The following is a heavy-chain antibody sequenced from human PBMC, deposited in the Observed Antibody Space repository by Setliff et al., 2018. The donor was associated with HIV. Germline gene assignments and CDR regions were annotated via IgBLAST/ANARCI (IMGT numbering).Heavy chain of an antibody. CDR3: ARRIAVANYYFDF. J-gene: IGHJ4*02. CDR2: IYSNGRT. Sequence: SETLSLTCTVSRDSISSSSDYWGWIRQSPRKGLEWIGTIYSNGRTYYNPSLKGRVTMSLDTSKSQFSLKLRSVTATDTAVYYCARRIAVANYYFDFWGQGTLVTVSS. V-gene: IGHV4-39*01. D-gene: IGHD6-19*01. CDR1: RDSISSSSDY.